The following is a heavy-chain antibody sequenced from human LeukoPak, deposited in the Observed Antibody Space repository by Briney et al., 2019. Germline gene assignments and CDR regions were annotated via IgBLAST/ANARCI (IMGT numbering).Heavy chain of an antibody. D-gene: IGHD3-9*01. CDR1: GFTPDDYG. CDR2: IKWNGGRT. J-gene: IGHJ6*03. CDR3: ARDGYFGSDSGTGAGALGDYYMDV. V-gene: IGHV3-20*04. Sequence: GGSLRLSCAASGFTPDDYGTSGVRDAPEEGVEWGSGIKWNGGRTGYADPVKGRSTFPRDNPKNTLYLQMNILRSEDRHLYYCARDGYFGSDSGTGAGALGDYYMDVWGKGTTVTVSS.